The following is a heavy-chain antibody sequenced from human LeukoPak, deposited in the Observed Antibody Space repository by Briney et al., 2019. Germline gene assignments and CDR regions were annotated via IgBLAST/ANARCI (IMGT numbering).Heavy chain of an antibody. Sequence: ASVKASCEAFGYTFTSYYMHWVRQAPGQGPEWMGVISPSGGSTTYAQKFQGRVTLTRDMSTGTDYLELSSLRSEDTAVYYCATGLVSSGYYFDYWGQGTLVTVSS. CDR1: GYTFTSYY. CDR3: ATGLVSSGYYFDY. V-gene: IGHV1-46*01. D-gene: IGHD3-22*01. CDR2: ISPSGGST. J-gene: IGHJ4*02.